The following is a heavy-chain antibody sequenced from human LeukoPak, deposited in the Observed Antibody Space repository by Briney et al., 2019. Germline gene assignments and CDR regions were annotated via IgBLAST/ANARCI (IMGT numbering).Heavy chain of an antibody. J-gene: IGHJ2*01. CDR1: GFTLSGAA. D-gene: IGHD6-19*01. Sequence: AGGSLRLSCAASGFTLSGAAMHWVRQASGKGLEWLGRIRSKADSYTTAYAASVKGRFTVSRDDSKNTAYLQMNSLKTEDTVVYYCRAAVAGDYFDLWGRGTLVTVSS. V-gene: IGHV3-73*01. CDR3: RAAVAGDYFDL. CDR2: IRSKADSYTT.